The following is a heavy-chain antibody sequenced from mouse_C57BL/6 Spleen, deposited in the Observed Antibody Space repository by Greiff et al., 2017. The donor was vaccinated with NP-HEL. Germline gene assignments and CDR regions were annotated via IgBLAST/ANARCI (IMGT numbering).Heavy chain of an antibody. D-gene: IGHD1-1*01. CDR3: ARRDDYGSSSYYFDY. V-gene: IGHV1-81*01. J-gene: IGHJ2*01. CDR2: ISPRSGNT. CDR1: GYTFTSYG. Sequence: QVQLKESGAELARPGASVKLSCKASGYTFTSYGISWVKQRTGQGLEWIGEISPRSGNTYYNEKFKGKATLTADKSSSTAYMELRSLTSEDSAVYFGARRDDYGSSSYYFDYWGQGTTLTVSS.